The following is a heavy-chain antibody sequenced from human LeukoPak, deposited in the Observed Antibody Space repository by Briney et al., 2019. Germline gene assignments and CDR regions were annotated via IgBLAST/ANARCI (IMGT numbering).Heavy chain of an antibody. J-gene: IGHJ4*02. CDR1: GGSISSSSYY. V-gene: IGHV4-39*07. Sequence: SETLSLTCTVSGGSISSSSYYWGWIRQPPGKGLEWIGSIYYSGSTYYNPSLESRVTISVDTSKNQFSLKLSSVTAADTAVYYCAREYYDYVWGSYRYFDYWGQGTLVTVSS. CDR3: AREYYDYVWGSYRYFDY. CDR2: IYYSGST. D-gene: IGHD3-16*02.